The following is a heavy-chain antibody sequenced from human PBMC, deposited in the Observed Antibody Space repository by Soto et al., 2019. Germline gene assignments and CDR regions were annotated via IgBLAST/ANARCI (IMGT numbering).Heavy chain of an antibody. Sequence: ASVKVSCKASGYTFTSYDINWVRQATGQGLEWMGWMNPNSGNTGYAQKFQGRVTMTRNTSISTAYMELSSLRSEDTAVYYCARGVDSSGYYNYYGMDVWGQGTKVTVSS. D-gene: IGHD3-22*01. V-gene: IGHV1-8*01. J-gene: IGHJ6*02. CDR3: ARGVDSSGYYNYYGMDV. CDR2: MNPNSGNT. CDR1: GYTFTSYD.